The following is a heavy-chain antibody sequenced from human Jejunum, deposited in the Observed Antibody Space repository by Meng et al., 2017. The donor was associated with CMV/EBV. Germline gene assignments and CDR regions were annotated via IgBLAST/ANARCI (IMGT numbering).Heavy chain of an antibody. CDR2: ISYDENNK. CDR1: FTCSDYG. V-gene: IGHV3-30*19. J-gene: IGHJ5*02. Sequence: FTCSDYGMHWVRQAPGKGLEWVAVISYDENNKYYADSVKGRFTISRDNSKNTLYLQMNSLRAEDTAVYYCARDLSNYYGSGTYHRFDPWGQGTLVTVSS. D-gene: IGHD3-10*01. CDR3: ARDLSNYYGSGTYHRFDP.